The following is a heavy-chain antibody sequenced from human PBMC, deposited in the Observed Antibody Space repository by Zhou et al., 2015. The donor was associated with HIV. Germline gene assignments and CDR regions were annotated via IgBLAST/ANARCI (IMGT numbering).Heavy chain of an antibody. J-gene: IGHJ6*02. CDR2: IIPIFGTA. CDR3: ARNHRTSIVGATSAYYYYGMDV. CDR1: GGTFSSYA. Sequence: QVQLVQSGAEVKKPGSSVKVSCKASGGTFSSYAISWVRQAPGQGLEWMGGIIPIFGTANYAQKFQGRVTITADESTSTAYMELSSLRSEDTAVYYCARNHRTSIVGATSAYYYYGMDVWGQGTTVTVSS. V-gene: IGHV1-69*01. D-gene: IGHD1-26*01.